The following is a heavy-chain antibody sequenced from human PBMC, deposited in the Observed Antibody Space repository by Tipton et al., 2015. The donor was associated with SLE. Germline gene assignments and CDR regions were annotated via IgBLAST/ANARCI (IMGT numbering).Heavy chain of an antibody. J-gene: IGHJ4*02. CDR3: ARHPQGAQVGATYFDY. D-gene: IGHD1-26*01. Sequence: LRLSCTVSGGSISSYYWSWIRQPPGKGLEWIGYIYYSGSTNDNPSLQSRVTISVDTSKNQFSLKLSSVTAADTAVYYCARHPQGAQVGATYFDYWGQGTLVTVSS. CDR2: IYYSGST. CDR1: GGSISSYY. V-gene: IGHV4-59*01.